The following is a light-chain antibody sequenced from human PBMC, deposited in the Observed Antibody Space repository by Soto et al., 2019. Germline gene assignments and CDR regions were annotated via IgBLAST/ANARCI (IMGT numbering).Light chain of an antibody. CDR3: QQRSTGPPLS. Sequence: EIVLTQSPGTLSLSPGEIATLSCRASQSVRSSYLAWYQQKPGQAPRLLIYGASTRATGIPARFSGSGSGTDFTLTISSLEPEDFAVYYCQQRSTGPPLSFGVGTKVDIK. J-gene: IGKJ4*01. V-gene: IGKV3D-20*02. CDR2: GAS. CDR1: QSVRSSY.